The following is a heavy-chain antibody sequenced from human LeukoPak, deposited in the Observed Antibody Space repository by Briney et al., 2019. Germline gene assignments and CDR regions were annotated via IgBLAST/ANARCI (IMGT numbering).Heavy chain of an antibody. CDR3: AKDQYQ. D-gene: IGHD2-2*01. Sequence: GRSLRLSCAASGFTFSDYVMHWVRQAPGKGLEWVAVISTGGNNKYYGDSVKGRFTISRDNSKNTLYLQINSLRPEDTAVYYFAKDQYQWGQGTLVIVSS. CDR1: GFTFSDYV. CDR2: ISTGGNNK. V-gene: IGHV3-30*18. J-gene: IGHJ4*02.